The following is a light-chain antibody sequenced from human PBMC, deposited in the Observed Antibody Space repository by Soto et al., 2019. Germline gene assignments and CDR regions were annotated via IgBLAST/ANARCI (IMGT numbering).Light chain of an antibody. CDR2: AAS. CDR3: QQLNNYPLT. CDR1: QGIGSY. J-gene: IGKJ4*01. V-gene: IGKV1-9*01. Sequence: DIQFTHSPSFLSASLGDRVTITCRASQGIGSYLAWYQQKPGKAPRLLIYAASTLQSGVPSRFSGSGSDTEFTLTISSMQPEDFANYYCQQLNNYPLTFGGGTKVDIK.